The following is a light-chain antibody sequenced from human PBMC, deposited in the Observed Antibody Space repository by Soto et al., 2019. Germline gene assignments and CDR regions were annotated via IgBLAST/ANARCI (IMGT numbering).Light chain of an antibody. CDR3: QSYDRSLSGVV. CDR2: GNS. CDR1: SSNIGAGYD. J-gene: IGLJ2*01. V-gene: IGLV1-40*01. Sequence: QAVVPQPPSVSGAPGQRVTISCTGSSSNIGAGYDVHWYQQLPGTAPKLLIYGNSNRPSGVPDRFSGSKSGTSASLAITGLQAEDEADYYCQSYDRSLSGVVFGGGTKLTVL.